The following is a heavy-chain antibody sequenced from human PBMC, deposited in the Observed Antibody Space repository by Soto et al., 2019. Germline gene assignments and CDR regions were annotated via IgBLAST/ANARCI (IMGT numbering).Heavy chain of an antibody. V-gene: IGHV1-69*01. Sequence: QVQLGQSGAEVRKPGSSVKVSCKASGGTFSRNAISWVRQAPGQGLEWMGGIIPIFVTANHAQKFQGRVTIIADESTSTVYMELSSLRSEDTAMYYCARGWGYDSSDYYYAYWGQGTLVIVSS. CDR3: ARGWGYDSSDYYYAY. J-gene: IGHJ4*02. CDR1: GGTFSRNA. D-gene: IGHD3-22*01. CDR2: IIPIFVTA.